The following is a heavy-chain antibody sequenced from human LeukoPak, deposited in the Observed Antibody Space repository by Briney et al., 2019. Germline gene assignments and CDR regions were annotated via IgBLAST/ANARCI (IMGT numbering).Heavy chain of an antibody. CDR1: GGTFSSYA. Sequence: GSSVKVSCKASGGTFSSYAISWVRQAPGQGLEWMGGIIPIFGTANYAQKFQGRVTITADESTSTAYMELSSLRSEDTAVYYCARVSRSGVTINYYFDYWGQGTLVAVSS. CDR2: IIPIFGTA. J-gene: IGHJ4*02. CDR3: ARVSRSGVTINYYFDY. V-gene: IGHV1-69*01. D-gene: IGHD3-10*01.